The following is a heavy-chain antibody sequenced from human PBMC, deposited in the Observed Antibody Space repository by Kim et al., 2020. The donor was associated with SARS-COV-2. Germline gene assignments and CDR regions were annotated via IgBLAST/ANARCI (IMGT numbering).Heavy chain of an antibody. J-gene: IGHJ4*02. Sequence: TEYAASLKGRFTISRDDSNSIANLQMNSLKTVDTAVYYCTRDYDCWSLDYWGQGTLVTVSS. V-gene: IGHV3-49*02. D-gene: IGHD3-3*01. CDR2: T. CDR3: TRDYDCWSLDY.